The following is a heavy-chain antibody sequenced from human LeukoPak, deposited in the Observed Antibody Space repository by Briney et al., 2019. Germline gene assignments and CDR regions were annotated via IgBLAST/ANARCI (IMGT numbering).Heavy chain of an antibody. CDR1: GFTFNAYS. D-gene: IGHD6-19*01. CDR3: AKDARRTFGLSSGLYRGSYYFDY. J-gene: IGHJ4*02. V-gene: IGHV3-21*01. Sequence: GGSLRLSCAASGFTFNAYSMGWVRQAPGKGLEWVSIISRASESIFYADSVKGRFTISRDNAKNSLYLQMNSLRAEDTAVYYCAKDARRTFGLSSGLYRGSYYFDYWGQGTLVTVSS. CDR2: ISRASESI.